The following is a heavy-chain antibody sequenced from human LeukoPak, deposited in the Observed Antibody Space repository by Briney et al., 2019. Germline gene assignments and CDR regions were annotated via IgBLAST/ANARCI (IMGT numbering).Heavy chain of an antibody. CDR1: GFTFSSHW. J-gene: IGHJ6*02. D-gene: IGHD3-10*01. CDR2: INSDGSSI. V-gene: IGHV3-74*01. Sequence: GGSLRLSCAASGFTFSSHWMHWVRQAPGKGLVWVSRINSDGSSISYADSVKGRFTISRDNAKNTLYLQMNSLRAEDTAVYYCAKESNGSGSYGFWVIYYYYGMDVWGQGTTVTVSS. CDR3: AKESNGSGSYGFWVIYYYYGMDV.